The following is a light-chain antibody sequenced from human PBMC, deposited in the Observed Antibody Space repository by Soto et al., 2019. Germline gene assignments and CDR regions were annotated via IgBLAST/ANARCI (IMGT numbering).Light chain of an antibody. CDR3: QVSDSGSDHYV. CDR1: DIGSKS. CDR2: DDF. J-gene: IGLJ1*01. Sequence: SYELAQPPSVSVAPGQTAKISCGGDDIGSKSVHWYRQRPGQAPVLVVFDDFDRPSAIPERFSGSNSGNTATLTISRVEAGDEADYYCQVSDSGSDHYVFGTGTKLTVL. V-gene: IGLV3-21*02.